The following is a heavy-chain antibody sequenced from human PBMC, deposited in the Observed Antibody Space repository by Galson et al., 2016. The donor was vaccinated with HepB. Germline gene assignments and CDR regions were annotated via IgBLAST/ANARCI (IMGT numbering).Heavy chain of an antibody. CDR3: AASGRDDFWSGYYTDC. V-gene: IGHV3-23*01. Sequence: SLRLSCAASGFTFSSYAMSWVRQAPGKGLEWVSAISGSGGSTYYADSVKGRFTISRDNSKNTLYLRMNSLRAEDTAVYYCAASGRDDFWSGYYTDCWGQGTLVTVSS. CDR1: GFTFSSYA. D-gene: IGHD3-3*01. CDR2: ISGSGGST. J-gene: IGHJ4*02.